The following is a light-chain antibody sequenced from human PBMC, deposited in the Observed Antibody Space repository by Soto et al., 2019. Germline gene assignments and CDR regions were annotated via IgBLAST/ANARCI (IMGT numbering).Light chain of an antibody. J-gene: IGKJ2*01. CDR1: QRLNYN. CDR2: GAS. Sequence: EIVMTQSPATLSVSPGERATLSCRVDQRLNYNLPWYQQKPGQAPRLLIYGASARATGVPARFSGSGSETEFTLTISSVQSEDCAGYYCQQYSHWPPYTFGQGTKLGIK. CDR3: QQYSHWPPYT. V-gene: IGKV3-15*01.